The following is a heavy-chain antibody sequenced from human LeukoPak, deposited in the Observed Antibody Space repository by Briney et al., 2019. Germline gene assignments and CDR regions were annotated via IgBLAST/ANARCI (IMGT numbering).Heavy chain of an antibody. V-gene: IGHV3-21*01. Sequence: GGSLRLSCAASGFSFSSYSMIWVRQAPRKGLEWVSSISSSSSYIYYADSVKGRFTISRDNAKNSLYLQMNSLRAEDTAVYYCAREAYYYDSSGYSDYYYYYMDVWGKGTTVTVSS. CDR2: ISSSSSYI. CDR3: AREAYYYDSSGYSDYYYYYMDV. D-gene: IGHD3-22*01. CDR1: GFSFSSYS. J-gene: IGHJ6*03.